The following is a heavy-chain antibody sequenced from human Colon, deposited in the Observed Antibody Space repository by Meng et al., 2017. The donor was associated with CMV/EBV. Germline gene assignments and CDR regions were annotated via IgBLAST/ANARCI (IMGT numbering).Heavy chain of an antibody. CDR3: AGTIAAAGLDS. CDR2: ISYDGNHT. V-gene: IGHV3-30*04. J-gene: IGHJ4*02. CDR1: GFTFSDYA. D-gene: IGHD6-13*01. Sequence: GESLKISCAASGFTFSDYAVHWVRQAPGQGLEWVAHISYDGNHTYYADSMKGRFTISRDNSKNTLYLQVDSLRPDDTATYYRAGTIAAAGLDSWGQGTRVTVSS.